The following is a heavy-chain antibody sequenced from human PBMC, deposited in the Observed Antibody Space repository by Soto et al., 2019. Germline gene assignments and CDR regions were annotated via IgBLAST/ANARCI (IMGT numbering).Heavy chain of an antibody. J-gene: IGHJ4*02. CDR2: ISGSGGST. D-gene: IGHD3-16*01. CDR3: AKDTGPNDYYFDY. CDR1: GFTFSSYA. V-gene: IGHV3-23*01. Sequence: GGSLRLSCAASGFTFSSYAMSWVRQAPGKGLEGVSAISGSGGSTYYADSVKGRFTISRDNSKNTLYLQMNSLRAEDTAVYYCAKDTGPNDYYFDYWGQGTLVTVSS.